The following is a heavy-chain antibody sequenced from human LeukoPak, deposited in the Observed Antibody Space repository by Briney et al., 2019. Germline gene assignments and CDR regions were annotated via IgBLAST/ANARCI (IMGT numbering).Heavy chain of an antibody. CDR2: INHSGST. V-gene: IGHV4-34*01. J-gene: IGHJ6*02. CDR3: AREAFSGGSRLYGMDD. D-gene: IGHD2-15*01. CDR1: GGSYSGYY. Sequence: PSETLSLTCAVYGGSYSGYYWSWIPQPPGKALECMGEINHSGSTNYNPSLKSRVTISVDTSKNQFSLKLSSVTGADTAVYYCAREAFSGGSRLYGMDDWGQGTTVTVSS.